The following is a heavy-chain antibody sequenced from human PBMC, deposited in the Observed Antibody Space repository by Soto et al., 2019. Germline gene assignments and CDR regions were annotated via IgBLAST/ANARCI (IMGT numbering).Heavy chain of an antibody. CDR1: GFSLSTNGVG. Sequence: QITLKESGPTLVQPTQTLTLTCTFSGFSLSTNGVGVGWIRQPPGKALEWLALIYWDDSKHYSPSLKGRLTITKDTSRNPVVLTMTNMDPVDTATYYCAKKGGGDYVLGYWGQGTLVTVSS. D-gene: IGHD4-17*01. CDR3: AKKGGGDYVLGY. V-gene: IGHV2-5*02. CDR2: IYWDDSK. J-gene: IGHJ4*02.